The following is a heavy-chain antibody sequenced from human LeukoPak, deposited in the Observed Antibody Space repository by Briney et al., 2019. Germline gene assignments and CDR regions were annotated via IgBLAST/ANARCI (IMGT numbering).Heavy chain of an antibody. CDR1: GFNVSHYY. J-gene: IGHJ4*02. CDR2: IYSNNTT. D-gene: IGHD7-27*01. V-gene: IGHV3-53*01. CDR3: ARASWGYDFDS. Sequence: PGGSLRLSCAVSGFNVSHYYMSWVRQAPGKGLEWVSVIYSNNTTYYADAVKGRFTTSRGNSNSTLYLQMNNLRVDDTAVYYCARASWGYDFDSWGLGTLVAVSS.